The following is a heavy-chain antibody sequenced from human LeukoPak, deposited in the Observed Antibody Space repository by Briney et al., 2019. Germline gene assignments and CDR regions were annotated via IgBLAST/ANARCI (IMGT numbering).Heavy chain of an antibody. V-gene: IGHV3-21*06. CDR3: ARDGANEIDS. J-gene: IGHJ5*01. CDR2: ISSGSSFI. D-gene: IGHD1-1*01. Sequence: SGGSLRLSCADSGFTFNTYNMNWVRQAPGKGLEWVSSISSGSSFIYYADSVRGRFTISRDNAKNSLYLQMNSLRAEDTAVYYCARDGANEIDSWGQGTLVTVSS. CDR1: GFTFNTYN.